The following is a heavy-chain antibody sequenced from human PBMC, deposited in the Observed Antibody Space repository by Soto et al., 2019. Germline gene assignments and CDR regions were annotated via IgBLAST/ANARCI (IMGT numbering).Heavy chain of an antibody. D-gene: IGHD5-18*01. V-gene: IGHV1-2*02. CDR3: ARADTAMVSYAFDI. J-gene: IGHJ3*02. CDR2: INPNSGGT. Sequence: QVQLVQSGAEVKKPGASVKVSCKASGYTFTGYYMHWVRQAAGQGLEWMGWINPNSGGTNYAPKFQGRVTMTRDTSIRTAYKELSRLRSHDTAVNYCARADTAMVSYAFDIWGQGTMVTVSS. CDR1: GYTFTGYY.